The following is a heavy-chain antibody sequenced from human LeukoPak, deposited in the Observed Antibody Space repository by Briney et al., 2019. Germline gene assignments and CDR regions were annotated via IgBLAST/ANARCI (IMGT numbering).Heavy chain of an antibody. D-gene: IGHD3-3*01. CDR2: ISYDGSNK. V-gene: IGHV3-30*18. CDR1: GFTFSSYG. J-gene: IGHJ3*02. CDR3: AKGSGYTRGDAFDI. Sequence: GGSLRLSCAASGFTFSSYGMHWVRQAPGKGLEWVAVISYDGSNKYYADSVKGRFTISRDNSKNTLYLQMNSLRAEDTAVYYCAKGSGYTRGDAFDIWGQGTMVTVSS.